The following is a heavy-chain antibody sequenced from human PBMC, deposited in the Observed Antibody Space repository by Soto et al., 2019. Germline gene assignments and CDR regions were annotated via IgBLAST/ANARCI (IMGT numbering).Heavy chain of an antibody. D-gene: IGHD6-13*01. CDR1: GFTVISNY. CDR3: AAHSSSWNDWYYYYGMDV. CDR2: IYSGGST. V-gene: IGHV3-53*01. Sequence: WGSLRLSCAASGFTVISNYIIFFRHSPFKWLEWVSVIYSGGSTYYADSVKGRFTISRDNSKNTLYLQMNSLRAEDTAVYYCAAHSSSWNDWYYYYGMDVWGQGTTVTVSS. J-gene: IGHJ6*02.